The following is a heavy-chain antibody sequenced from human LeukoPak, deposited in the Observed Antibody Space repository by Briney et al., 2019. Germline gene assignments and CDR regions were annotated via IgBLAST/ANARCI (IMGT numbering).Heavy chain of an antibody. Sequence: ASVKVSCMASGYTFTDYYMHWVRQAPGQGLEWMGWINPNSGGTNYAQKFQGRVTMTRDTSISTAYMEVSWLTSDDTALYYCARAPYCDSASCYTGYNWFNPWGQGTLVTVSS. D-gene: IGHD2-2*02. CDR3: ARAPYCDSASCYTGYNWFNP. CDR2: INPNSGGT. J-gene: IGHJ5*02. V-gene: IGHV1-2*02. CDR1: GYTFTDYY.